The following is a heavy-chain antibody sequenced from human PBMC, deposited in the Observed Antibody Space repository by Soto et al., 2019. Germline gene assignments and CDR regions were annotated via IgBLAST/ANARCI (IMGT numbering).Heavy chain of an antibody. CDR1: GGSFTSNNW. J-gene: IGHJ4*02. CDR2: IYRTGST. D-gene: IGHD1-7*01. Sequence: SETLSLTCAVSGGSFTSNNWWTWVRQPPGQGLEWIGEIYRTGSTNYNPSLKSRVTISLDKSENQFSLKVTSLTAADTAVYYCASRDPGTSVDYWGQGILVTVSS. CDR3: ASRDPGTSVDY. V-gene: IGHV4-4*02.